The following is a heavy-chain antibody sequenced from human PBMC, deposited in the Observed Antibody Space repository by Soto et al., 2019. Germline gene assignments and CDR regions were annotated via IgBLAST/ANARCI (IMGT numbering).Heavy chain of an antibody. CDR2: ISGSGGST. CDR1: GFTFSSYA. Sequence: EVQLLESGGGLVQPGGSLRISCAASGFTFSSYAMSWVRQAPGKGLEWVSAISGSGGSTYYADSVKGRFTISIDNSKNTLYLQMNSLRAEDTAVYYCAKDRIWGSDACLDAFDIWGQGTMVTVSS. D-gene: IGHD3-16*01. V-gene: IGHV3-23*01. J-gene: IGHJ3*02. CDR3: AKDRIWGSDACLDAFDI.